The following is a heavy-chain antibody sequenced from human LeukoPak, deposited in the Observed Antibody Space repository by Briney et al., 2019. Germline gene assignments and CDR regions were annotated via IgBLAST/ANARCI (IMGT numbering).Heavy chain of an antibody. J-gene: IGHJ4*02. D-gene: IGHD1-1*01. CDR3: ARHGAGGTTFFHFDY. CDR2: IYYSGST. V-gene: IGHV4-59*08. Sequence: PSETLSLTCTVSGGSISSYYWSWIRQPPGKGLEWIGYIYYSGSTNYNPSLKSRVTISVDTSKNQFSLKLSSVTAADTAVYYCARHGAGGTTFFHFDYWGQGTLVTVSS. CDR1: GGSISSYY.